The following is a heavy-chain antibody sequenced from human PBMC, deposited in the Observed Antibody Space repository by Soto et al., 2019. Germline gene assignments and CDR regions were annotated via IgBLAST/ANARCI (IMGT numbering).Heavy chain of an antibody. CDR3: ARASTGYYYYGMDV. Sequence: SETLSLTCTVSGGSISSGDYYWSWIRQPPGKGLEWIGYIYYSGSTYYNPSLKSRVTISVDTSKNQFSLKLSSVTAAETAVYYCARASTGYYYYGMDVWGQGTTVT. CDR1: GGSISSGDYY. CDR2: IYYSGST. D-gene: IGHD2-2*01. V-gene: IGHV4-30-4*01. J-gene: IGHJ6*02.